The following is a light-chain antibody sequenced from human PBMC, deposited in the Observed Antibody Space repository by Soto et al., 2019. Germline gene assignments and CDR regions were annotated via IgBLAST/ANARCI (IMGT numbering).Light chain of an antibody. CDR3: QQYGSSIQT. CDR2: DAS. Sequence: EIVLTQSPATLSLSPGETATLSCRASQSVRNYLAWYQQKPGQAPRLLIYDASNRATGIPDRFSGSGSGTDFTLTISRLEPEDFAVYYCQQYGSSIQTFGQGTKVDIK. V-gene: IGKV3-20*01. J-gene: IGKJ1*01. CDR1: QSVRNY.